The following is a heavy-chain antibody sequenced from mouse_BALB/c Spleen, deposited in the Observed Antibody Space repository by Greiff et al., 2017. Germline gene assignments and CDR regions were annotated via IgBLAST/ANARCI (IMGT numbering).Heavy chain of an antibody. CDR3: VREEGPYYYGSSYAMDY. CDR1: GFSLTSYD. Sequence: QVQLKESGPGLVAPSQSLSITCTVSGFSLTSYDISWIRQPPGKGLEWLGVIWTGGGTNYNSAFMSRLSISKDNSKSQVFLKMNSLQTDDTAIYYCVREEGPYYYGSSYAMDYWGQGTSVTVSS. D-gene: IGHD1-1*01. V-gene: IGHV2-9-2*01. J-gene: IGHJ4*01. CDR2: IWTGGGT.